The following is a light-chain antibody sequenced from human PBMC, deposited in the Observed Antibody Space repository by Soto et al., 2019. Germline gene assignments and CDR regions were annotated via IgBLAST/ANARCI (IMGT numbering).Light chain of an antibody. CDR3: KQYGSSLWT. CDR1: QSVSSSY. Sequence: WTQSPGNLSLSPGERATLSCRASQSVSSSYLAWYQQKPGQAHRLLIYGAYSRATGIQDRFSGSGSGTDFTLTIRRLEPEDFAVYYCKQYGSSLWTFGQGTKVDI. CDR2: GAY. V-gene: IGKV3-20*01. J-gene: IGKJ1*01.